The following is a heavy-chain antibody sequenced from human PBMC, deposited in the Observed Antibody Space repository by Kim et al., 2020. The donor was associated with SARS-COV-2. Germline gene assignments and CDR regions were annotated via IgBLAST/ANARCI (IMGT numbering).Heavy chain of an antibody. J-gene: IGHJ5*02. CDR3: ARADRYYGSGSRVRFDP. Sequence: SETLSLTCTVSGGSISSGDYYWSWIRQPPGKGLEWIGYIYYSGSTYYNPSLKSRVTISVDTSKNQFSLKLSSVTAADTAVYYCARADRYYGSGSRVRFDPWGQGTLVTVSS. CDR2: IYYSGST. CDR1: GGSISSGDYY. D-gene: IGHD3-10*01. V-gene: IGHV4-30-4*01.